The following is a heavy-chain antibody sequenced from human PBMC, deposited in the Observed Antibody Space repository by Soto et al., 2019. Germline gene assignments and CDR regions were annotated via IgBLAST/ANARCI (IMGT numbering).Heavy chain of an antibody. J-gene: IGHJ5*02. V-gene: IGHV3-30-3*01. CDR2: ISYDGSNK. CDR1: GFTFSSYA. Sequence: QVQLVESGGGVVQPGRSLRLSCAASGFTFSSYAMHWVRQAPGKGLEWVAVISYDGSNKYYADSVKGRFTISRDNSKNTLYLQMNSLRAEDTAVYYCARGGSGFGPWGQGTLVTVSS. D-gene: IGHD3-16*01. CDR3: ARGGSGFGP.